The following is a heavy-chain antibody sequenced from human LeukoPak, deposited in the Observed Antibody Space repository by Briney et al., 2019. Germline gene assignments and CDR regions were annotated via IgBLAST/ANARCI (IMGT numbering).Heavy chain of an antibody. CDR1: GGSFSGYY. Sequence: LSLTCAVYGGSFSGYYWSWIRQAPGKGLEWVSYISSSGSTIYYADSVKGRFTISRDNAKNSLYLQMNSLRAEDTAVYYCARDSSSSDYWGQGTLVTVSS. CDR3: ARDSSSSDY. J-gene: IGHJ4*02. V-gene: IGHV3-11*04. CDR2: ISSSGSTI. D-gene: IGHD6-6*01.